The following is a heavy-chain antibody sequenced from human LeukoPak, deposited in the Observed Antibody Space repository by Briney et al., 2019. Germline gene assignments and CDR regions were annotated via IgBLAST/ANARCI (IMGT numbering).Heavy chain of an antibody. J-gene: IGHJ3*02. V-gene: IGHV4-59*12. CDR1: GGSISSYY. Sequence: PSETLSLTCTVSGGSISSYYWSWIRQPPGKGLEWIGYIYYSGSTNYNPSLKSRVTISVDTSKNQFSLKLSSVTAADTAVYYCASRDYYDSSGYSDAFDIWGQGTMVTVSS. CDR2: IYYSGST. CDR3: ASRDYYDSSGYSDAFDI. D-gene: IGHD3-22*01.